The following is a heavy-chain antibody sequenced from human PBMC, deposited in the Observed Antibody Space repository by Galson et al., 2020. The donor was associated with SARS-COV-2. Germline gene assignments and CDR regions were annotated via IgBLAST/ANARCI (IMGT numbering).Heavy chain of an antibody. Sequence: GESLKIPCAASGFTFSRYAMHWVRQAPGKGLEWVAVISYDGSNKYYADSVKGRFTISRDNSKNTLYLQMNSLRAEDTAVYYCARSQCSSTSCKGMDWFDPWGQGTLVTVSS. CDR3: ARSQCSSTSCKGMDWFDP. J-gene: IGHJ5*02. D-gene: IGHD2-2*01. V-gene: IGHV3-30-3*01. CDR2: ISYDGSNK. CDR1: GFTFSRYA.